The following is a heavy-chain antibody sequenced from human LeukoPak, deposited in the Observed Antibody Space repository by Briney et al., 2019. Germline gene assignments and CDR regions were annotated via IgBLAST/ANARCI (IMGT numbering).Heavy chain of an antibody. J-gene: IGHJ4*02. Sequence: ASVKVSCKASGYTFTSYGISWVRQAPGQGLEWMAWINPNPNSGNTGYAQKFKGRATISRNSSINTAYLELSSLTSDDTAVYYCVRGLGIYSSSPALDSWGQGTLVIVSS. CDR3: VRGLGIYSSSPALDS. D-gene: IGHD6-13*01. CDR2: INPNPNSGNT. V-gene: IGHV1-8*03. CDR1: GYTFTSYG.